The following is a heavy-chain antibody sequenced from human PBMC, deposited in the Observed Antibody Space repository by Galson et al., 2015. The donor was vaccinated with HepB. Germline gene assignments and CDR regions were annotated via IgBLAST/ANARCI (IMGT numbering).Heavy chain of an antibody. Sequence: SLRLSCAASGFTFSSYWMHWVRQAPGKGLVWVSRINSDGSSTSYADSVKGRFTISRDNAKNTLYLQMNSLRAEDTAVYYCARGVEMATESHPFDYWGQGTLVTVSS. CDR1: GFTFSSYW. V-gene: IGHV3-74*01. CDR2: INSDGSST. CDR3: ARGVEMATESHPFDY. J-gene: IGHJ4*02. D-gene: IGHD5-24*01.